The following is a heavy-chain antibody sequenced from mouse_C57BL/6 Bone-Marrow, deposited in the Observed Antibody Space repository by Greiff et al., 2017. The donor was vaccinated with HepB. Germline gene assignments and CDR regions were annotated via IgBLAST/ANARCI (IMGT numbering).Heavy chain of an antibody. CDR2: ISSGGSYT. J-gene: IGHJ2*01. CDR1: GFTFSSYG. V-gene: IGHV5-6*01. Sequence: EVKLVESGGDLVKPGGSLKLSCAASGFTFSSYGMSWVRQTPDKRLEWVATISSGGSYTYYPDSVKGRFTISRDNAKNTLYLQMSSLKSEDTAMYYCARKGGYFDVWGQGTTLTVTS. CDR3: ARKGGYFDV.